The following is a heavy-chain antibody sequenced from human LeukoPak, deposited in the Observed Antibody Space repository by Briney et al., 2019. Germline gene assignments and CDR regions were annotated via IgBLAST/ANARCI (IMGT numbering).Heavy chain of an antibody. CDR2: IYYSGST. CDR1: NGSINTYY. CDR3: ARGRYQLSP. J-gene: IGHJ5*02. D-gene: IGHD2-2*01. Sequence: PSETLSLTCTVSNGSINTYYWSWIRQPPAKGLEWIGYIYYSGSTNYNPSLKSRVTISVDTSKNQFSLKLSSVTAADTAVYYCARGRYQLSPWGQGTLVAVSS. V-gene: IGHV4-59*01.